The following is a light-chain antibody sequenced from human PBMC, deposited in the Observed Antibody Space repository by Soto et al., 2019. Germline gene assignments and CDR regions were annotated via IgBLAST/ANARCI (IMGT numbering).Light chain of an antibody. J-gene: IGKJ1*01. CDR1: HSVNSH. CDR3: QQYKNWPL. V-gene: IGKV3-15*01. CDR2: GAS. Sequence: MMMTPSPAPLSVSPGGRVTPSCRTSHSVNSHVAWYQQKPGQAPRLLLYGASTRATGIPVRFSGSGFGTEFTLTISSLRSEDFAVYYCQQYKNWPLFGQGTKVDIK.